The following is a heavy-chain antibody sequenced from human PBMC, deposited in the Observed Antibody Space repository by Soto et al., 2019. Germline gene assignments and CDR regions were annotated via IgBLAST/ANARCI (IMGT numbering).Heavy chain of an antibody. D-gene: IGHD6-13*01. CDR1: GFTFSSYA. J-gene: IGHJ4*02. V-gene: IGHV3-23*01. CDR2: ISGSGGST. Sequence: GGSLRLSCAASGFTFSSYAMSWVRQAPGKGLEWVSAISGSGGSTYYADSVKGRFTISRDNSKNTLYLQMNSLRAEDTAVYYCAKDPFLLAAAPPGNDYWGQGTLVTVSS. CDR3: AKDPFLLAAAPPGNDY.